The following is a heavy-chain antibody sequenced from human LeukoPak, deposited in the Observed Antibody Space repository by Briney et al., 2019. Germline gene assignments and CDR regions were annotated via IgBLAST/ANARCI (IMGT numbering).Heavy chain of an antibody. J-gene: IGHJ4*02. CDR3: ARESYYGQRYYFDY. CDR1: GFTVSSNY. D-gene: IGHD3-10*01. CDR2: IYSGGST. Sequence: GGSLRLSSAASGFTVSSNYMSWVRQAPGKGPEWVSVIYSGGSTYYADSVKGRFTISRDNSKNTLYLQMNSLRAEDTAVYYCARESYYGQRYYFDYWGQGTLVTVSS. V-gene: IGHV3-66*01.